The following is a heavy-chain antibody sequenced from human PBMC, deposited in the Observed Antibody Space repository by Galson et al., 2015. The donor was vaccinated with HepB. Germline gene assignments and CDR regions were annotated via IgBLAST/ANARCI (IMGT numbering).Heavy chain of an antibody. CDR3: AKDSPPPGGYSSSWYGDDYYYYGMDV. V-gene: IGHV3-23*01. CDR1: GFTFSSYA. D-gene: IGHD6-13*01. Sequence: SLRLSCAASGFTFSSYAMSWVRQAPGKGLEWVSAISGSGGSTYYADSVKGRFTISRDNSKNTLYLQMNSLRAEDTAVYYCAKDSPPPGGYSSSWYGDDYYYYGMDVWGQGTTVTVSS. CDR2: ISGSGGST. J-gene: IGHJ6*02.